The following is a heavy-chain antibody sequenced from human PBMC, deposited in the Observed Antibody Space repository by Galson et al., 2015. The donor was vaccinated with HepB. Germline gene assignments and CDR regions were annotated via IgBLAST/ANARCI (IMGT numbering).Heavy chain of an antibody. J-gene: IGHJ4*02. CDR1: GYTFTSYA. CDR3: ARDRSTVVTDTDFDY. CDR2: INAGNGNT. Sequence: SVKVSCKASGYTFTSYAMHWVRQAPGQRLEWMGWINAGNGNTKYSQKFQGRVTITRDTSASTAYMELSSLRSEDTAVYYCARDRSTVVTDTDFDYWGQGTLVTVSS. D-gene: IGHD4-23*01. V-gene: IGHV1-3*01.